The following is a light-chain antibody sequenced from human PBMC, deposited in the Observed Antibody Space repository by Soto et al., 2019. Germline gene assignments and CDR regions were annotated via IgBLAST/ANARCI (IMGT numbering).Light chain of an antibody. J-gene: IGKJ1*01. Sequence: EIVLTQSPGTLSLSPGERATLSCRAGQSASSRYLAWYQQKPAQAPRLLIYGASSRATGIPDRFSGSGSGTDFTLTISRLEPEDFAVYYCQQYGSSAWTIGQGTKVEIK. CDR2: GAS. CDR3: QQYGSSAWT. V-gene: IGKV3-20*01. CDR1: QSASSRY.